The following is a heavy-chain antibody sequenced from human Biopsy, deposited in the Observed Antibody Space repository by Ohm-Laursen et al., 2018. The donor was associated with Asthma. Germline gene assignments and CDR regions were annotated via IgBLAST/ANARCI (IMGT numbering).Heavy chain of an antibody. CDR1: GGYLTGHY. J-gene: IGHJ5*02. CDR2: IDQSGYT. D-gene: IGHD1-20*01. CDR3: ARAAITGIRGWFDP. V-gene: IGHV4-34*01. Sequence: TLSLTCTVYGGYLTGHYWNWIRQPPGKGLEWIGEIDQSGYTNYNPSLKSRVTISADTSKNQFHLNLSSVTAADTAVYFCARAAITGIRGWFDPWGRGTQVTVS.